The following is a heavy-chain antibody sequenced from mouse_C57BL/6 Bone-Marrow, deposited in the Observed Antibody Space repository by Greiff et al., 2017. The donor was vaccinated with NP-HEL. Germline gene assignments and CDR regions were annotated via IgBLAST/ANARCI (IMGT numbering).Heavy chain of an antibody. CDR2: INPGSGGT. D-gene: IGHD2-5*01. J-gene: IGHJ4*01. Sequence: VQLQQSGAELVRPGTSVKVSCTASGYAFTNYLIEWVKQRPGQGLEWVGAINPGSGGTNYTDRFKGQVTLSADNSSSTAYMQLSSLTSEDSAVYFFATNYYSNYDYAMDYWGQGTSVTVST. CDR3: ATNYYSNYDYAMDY. V-gene: IGHV1-54*01. CDR1: GYAFTNYL.